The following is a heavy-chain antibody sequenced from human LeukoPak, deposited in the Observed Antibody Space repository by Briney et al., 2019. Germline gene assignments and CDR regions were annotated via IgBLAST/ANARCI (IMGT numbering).Heavy chain of an antibody. J-gene: IGHJ6*03. V-gene: IGHV4-4*07. CDR3: ARHVRRISIFGVVTRAYYMDV. CDR1: GGSISSYY. D-gene: IGHD3-3*01. CDR2: IYSSGST. Sequence: SETLSLTCTVSGGSISSYYWSWVRQPAGKGLEWIWRIYSSGSTNYNPSLKSRVTISVDTSKNQFSLKLSSVTAADTAVYYCARHVRRISIFGVVTRAYYMDVWGKGTTVTVSS.